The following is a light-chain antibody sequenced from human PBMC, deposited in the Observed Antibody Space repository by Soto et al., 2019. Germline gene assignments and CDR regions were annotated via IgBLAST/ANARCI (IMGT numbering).Light chain of an antibody. Sequence: QSALTQPPSASGSPGQSITISCAGTSGDLGLYNYVSWFQQHPGKAPNLIIFEVNKRPSGVPDRFSGSKSGNTASLTVSGLQADDEAQYYCSSYAGSNTLIFGGGTKLTVL. V-gene: IGLV2-8*01. CDR3: SSYAGSNTLI. J-gene: IGLJ2*01. CDR2: EVN. CDR1: SGDLGLYNY.